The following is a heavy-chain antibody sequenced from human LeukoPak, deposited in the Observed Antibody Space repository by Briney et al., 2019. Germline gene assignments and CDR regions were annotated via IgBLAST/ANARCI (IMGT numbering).Heavy chain of an antibody. CDR1: GFTFSSYA. J-gene: IGHJ6*02. CDR2: ISYDGSNK. CDR3: ARDRATEGSGSYYTYYYYGMDV. V-gene: IGHV3-30-3*01. D-gene: IGHD3-10*01. Sequence: GRSLRLSCAASGFTFSSYAMHWVRQAPGKGLEWVAVISYDGSNKYYADSVKGRFTISRDNSKNTLYLQMNSLRAEDTAVYYCARDRATEGSGSYYTYYYYGMDVWGQGTTVTVSS.